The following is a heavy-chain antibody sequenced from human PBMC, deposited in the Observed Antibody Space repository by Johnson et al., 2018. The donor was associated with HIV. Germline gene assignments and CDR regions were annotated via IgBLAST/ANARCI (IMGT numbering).Heavy chain of an antibody. D-gene: IGHD3-3*01. CDR2: IRWDGAIT. J-gene: IGHJ3*02. Sequence: VQLVESGGGLVQPGGSLRLSCVDSEIIFRNYWMSWVRQAPGNGLEWVSLIRWDGAITHSADSVKGRFTISRDNSRNSLYLQMTSLRPEDTALYYCARAEIYEGRVGNFAFDIWGRGTMVTVSS. V-gene: IGHV3-43D*03. CDR1: EIIFRNYW. CDR3: ARAEIYEGRVGNFAFDI.